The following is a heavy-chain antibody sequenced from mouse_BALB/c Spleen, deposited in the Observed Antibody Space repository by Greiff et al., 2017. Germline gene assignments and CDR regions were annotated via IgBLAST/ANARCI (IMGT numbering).Heavy chain of an antibody. D-gene: IGHD2-4*01. Sequence: EVKLMESGAELVRPGALVKLSCKASGFNIKDYYMHWVKQRPEQGLEWIGWIDPENGNTIYDPKFQGKASITADTSSNTAYLQLSSLTSEDTAVYYCADYDGGFAYWGQGTLVTVSA. CDR1: GFNIKDYY. J-gene: IGHJ3*01. V-gene: IGHV14-1*02. CDR3: ADYDGGFAY. CDR2: IDPENGNT.